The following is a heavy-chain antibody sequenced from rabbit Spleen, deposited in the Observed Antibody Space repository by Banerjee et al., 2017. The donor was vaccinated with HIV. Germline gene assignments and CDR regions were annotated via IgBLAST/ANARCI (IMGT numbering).Heavy chain of an antibody. CDR3: ARAGYAGYGVVDAFNL. Sequence: QEQLVESGGGLAQPGGSLKLSCKASGFAFSNYGGSWVPQTPVKGLEWIGYIEPIFGRTYYASWVDGRFTISSHNAQNTLYLQLNSLTAADTATYFCARAGYAGYGVVDAFNLWGQGTLVT. CDR1: GFAFSNYG. CDR2: IEPIFGRT. D-gene: IGHD7-1*01. J-gene: IGHJ4*01. V-gene: IGHV1S47*01.